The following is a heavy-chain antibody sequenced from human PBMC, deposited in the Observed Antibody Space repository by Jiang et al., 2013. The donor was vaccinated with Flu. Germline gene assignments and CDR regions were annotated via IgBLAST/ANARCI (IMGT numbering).Heavy chain of an antibody. Sequence: LLKPSETLSLTCIVSGTSISHYHWNWIRQPPGKGLQWIGYISHSGSSSLNPSLESRLNISIDTSKNQISLNLSSVSAADMAVYFCARVRISWFPTIKGSWFDSWGQGTLVTVSS. CDR2: ISHSGSS. J-gene: IGHJ5*01. V-gene: IGHV4-59*12. CDR1: GTSISHYH. CDR3: ARVRISWFPTIKGSWFDS. D-gene: IGHD6-13*01.